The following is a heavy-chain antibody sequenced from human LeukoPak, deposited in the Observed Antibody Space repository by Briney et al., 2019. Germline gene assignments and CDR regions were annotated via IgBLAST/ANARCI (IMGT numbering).Heavy chain of an antibody. CDR2: INPNSGGT. Sequence: ASVKVSCKASGYTFTGYYMHWVRQAPGQGLEWMGWINPNSGGTNYAQKFQGRVTMTRDTSISTAYMELSRLRSDDTAVYYCARITIFGVVGAFDIWGQGTMVTVSS. CDR1: GYTFTGYY. V-gene: IGHV1-2*02. J-gene: IGHJ3*02. D-gene: IGHD3-3*01. CDR3: ARITIFGVVGAFDI.